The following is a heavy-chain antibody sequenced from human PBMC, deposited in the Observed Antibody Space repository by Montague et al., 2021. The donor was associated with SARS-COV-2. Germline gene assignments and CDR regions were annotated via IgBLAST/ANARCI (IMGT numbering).Heavy chain of an antibody. CDR3: ARQLPSYCATNKCYPYYFDG. D-gene: IGHD2-8*01. Sequence: ETLSLTCPVSGGSISSPDYYWGWIRPSPGKGLEWIGSISYTGRTYYNPSLRSRVSFSMDTSKNHFSLSLSSVTVADTAVYFCARQLPSYCATNKCYPYYFDGWGRGALVTVSS. V-gene: IGHV4-39*01. CDR1: GGSISSPDYY. J-gene: IGHJ4*02. CDR2: ISYTGRT.